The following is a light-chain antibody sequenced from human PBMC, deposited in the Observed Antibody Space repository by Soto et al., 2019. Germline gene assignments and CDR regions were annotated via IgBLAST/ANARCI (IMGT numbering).Light chain of an antibody. V-gene: IGLV2-14*01. CDR2: DVS. CDR1: SSDVGGYNY. Sequence: QSVLTQAASVSGSPGRSITISCTGTSSDVGGYNYVSWYQQHPGKAPKLMIYDVSNRPSGVSNRFSGSKSGNTASLTISGLQAEDEADYYCSSYTSSSTLYVFGTGTKVTVL. CDR3: SSYTSSSTLYV. J-gene: IGLJ1*01.